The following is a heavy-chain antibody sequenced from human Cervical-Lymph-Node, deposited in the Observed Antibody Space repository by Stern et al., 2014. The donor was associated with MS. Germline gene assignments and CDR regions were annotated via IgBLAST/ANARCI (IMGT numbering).Heavy chain of an antibody. CDR1: GFTFSSYG. CDR3: VKRGITEVRGVRLGDY. Sequence: QMQLVQSGGGVVQPGRSLRLTCTVSGFTFSSYGMHWVRQAPGKGLELVSVISYDGSDTYYAESVKGRFTISRDNTKNTLYLEMRRLRREDTAVYYCVKRGITEVRGVRLGDYWGPGTLVIVSS. J-gene: IGHJ4*02. D-gene: IGHD3-10*01. CDR2: ISYDGSDT. V-gene: IGHV3-30*18.